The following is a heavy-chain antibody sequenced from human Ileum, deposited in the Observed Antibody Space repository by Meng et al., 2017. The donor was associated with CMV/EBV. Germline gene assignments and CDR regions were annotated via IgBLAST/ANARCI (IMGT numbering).Heavy chain of an antibody. CDR3: ARGCTNDVCYFDY. CDR2: INHSECN. V-gene: IGHV4-34*01. Sequence: CSIHVSPFIASCRNWHRRPAGKGLEWIGDINHSECNQYIPSLKSRVSISVDTSGNQFSLKLTSVTAADTAVYYCARGCTNDVCYFDYWGQGTLVTVSS. J-gene: IGHJ4*02. CDR1: VSPFIASC. D-gene: IGHD2-8*01.